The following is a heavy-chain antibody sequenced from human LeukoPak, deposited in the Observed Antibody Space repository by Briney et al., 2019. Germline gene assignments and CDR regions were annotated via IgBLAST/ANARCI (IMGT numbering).Heavy chain of an antibody. CDR1: GYIFTSYF. Sequence: ASVKVSCKASGYIFTSYFMHWVRQAPGQGLEWMGVINPSGGSTNYAQKFQGRVTMTRNTSISTAYMELSSLRSEDTAVYYCARGPSYYYMDVWGKGTTVTISS. J-gene: IGHJ6*03. V-gene: IGHV1-46*01. CDR3: ARGPSYYYMDV. CDR2: INPSGGST.